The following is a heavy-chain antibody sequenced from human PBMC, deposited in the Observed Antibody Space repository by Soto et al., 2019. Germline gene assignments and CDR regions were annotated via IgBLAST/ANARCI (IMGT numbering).Heavy chain of an antibody. Sequence: QEQLVQSGAEVKKPGASVKVSCKTSGYTFTDYDINWVRQATGQGLEWIGWMNPNSGETGYAQKYQGRVTMTRSASLITAYLELSSLRSEDTAVYYCARVAVAARPRWYNWFDPWGQGNLVTVSS. J-gene: IGHJ5*02. CDR3: ARVAVAARPRWYNWFDP. CDR1: GYTFTDYD. D-gene: IGHD2-15*01. V-gene: IGHV1-8*01. CDR2: MNPNSGET.